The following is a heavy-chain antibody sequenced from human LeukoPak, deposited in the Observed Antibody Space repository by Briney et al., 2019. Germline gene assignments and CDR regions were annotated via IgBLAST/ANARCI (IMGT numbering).Heavy chain of an antibody. V-gene: IGHV4-4*07. CDR1: GGSISSYY. J-gene: IGHJ1*01. CDR3: ARDERVYCSSTSCYLYFQH. CDR2: IYTSGST. D-gene: IGHD2-2*01. Sequence: PSETLSLTCTVSGGSISSYYWSWIRQPAGKGLEWIGRIYTSGSTNYNPSLKSRVTMSVDTSKNQFSLKLSSVTAADTAVYYCARDERVYCSSTSCYLYFQHWGQGTLVTVSS.